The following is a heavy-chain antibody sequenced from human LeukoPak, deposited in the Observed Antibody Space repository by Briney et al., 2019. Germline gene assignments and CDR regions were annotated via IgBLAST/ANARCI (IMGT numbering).Heavy chain of an antibody. Sequence: GGSLRLSCAASGFTFSTSGMSWVRQAPGKGLEWVSALSGRGEITYYADSVKGRFTISRDNSKNTLYLQMNSLRAEDTAIYYCAKDWLRHDSSDYYYGDFDYWGQGTLVTVSS. J-gene: IGHJ4*02. CDR3: AKDWLRHDSSDYYYGDFDY. V-gene: IGHV3-23*01. CDR2: LSGRGEIT. D-gene: IGHD3-22*01. CDR1: GFTFSTSG.